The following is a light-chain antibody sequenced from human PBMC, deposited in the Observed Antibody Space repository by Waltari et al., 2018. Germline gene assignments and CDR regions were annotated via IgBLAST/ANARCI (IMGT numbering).Light chain of an antibody. CDR1: QSVISSFNNKNY. CDR3: QQYSATPPT. Sequence: DIVMTQSLDSLAVSLGERATINCKSSQSVISSFNNKNYLTWFQQKAGEPPKLLIYWASTRESGVPDRFSGSGSGTDFTLTISGLQAEDVAVYYCQQYSATPPTFGQGTKVEIK. V-gene: IGKV4-1*01. J-gene: IGKJ1*01. CDR2: WAS.